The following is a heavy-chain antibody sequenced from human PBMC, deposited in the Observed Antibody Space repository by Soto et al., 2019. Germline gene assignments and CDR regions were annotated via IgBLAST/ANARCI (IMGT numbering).Heavy chain of an antibody. V-gene: IGHV1-58*01. CDR2: IVVGSGNT. Sequence: ASVKVSCKASGFTFTSSAVQWVRQARGQRLEWIGWIVVGSGNTNYAQKFQERVTITGDMSTSTAYMELSSLRSEDTAVYYCARGGSLYWYFDLWGRGTLVTVSS. J-gene: IGHJ2*01. CDR3: ARGGSLYWYFDL. D-gene: IGHD1-26*01. CDR1: GFTFTSSA.